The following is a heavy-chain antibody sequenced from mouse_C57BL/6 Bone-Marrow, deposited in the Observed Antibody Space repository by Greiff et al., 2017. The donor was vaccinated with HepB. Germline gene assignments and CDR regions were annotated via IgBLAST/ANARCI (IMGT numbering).Heavy chain of an antibody. CDR1: GYAFTNYL. Sequence: VQLQQSGAELVRPGPSVKVSCKASGYAFTNYLIEWVKQRPGQGLEWIGVINPGSGGTNYNEKFKGKATLTADKSSSTAYMQLSSLTSEDSAVYFCARGGDYGHAMDYWGQGTSVTVSS. CDR2: INPGSGGT. V-gene: IGHV1-54*01. J-gene: IGHJ4*01. CDR3: ARGGDYGHAMDY. D-gene: IGHD2-4*01.